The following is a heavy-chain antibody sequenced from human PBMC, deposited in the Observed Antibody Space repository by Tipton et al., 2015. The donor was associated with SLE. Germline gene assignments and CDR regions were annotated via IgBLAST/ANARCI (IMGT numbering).Heavy chain of an antibody. CDR1: GGSFSDYY. CDR2: INHSGST. CDR3: ARDLRSGGYYYYYYKAV. D-gene: IGHD1-14*01. Sequence: TLSLTCAVYGGSFSDYYWSWIRQPPGKGLEWIGEINHSGSTNYNPSLKSRVTISVDTSKNQFSLKLSSVTAADTAVYYCARDLRSGGYYYYYYKAVWGKGTTVTVSS. J-gene: IGHJ6*03. V-gene: IGHV4-34*01.